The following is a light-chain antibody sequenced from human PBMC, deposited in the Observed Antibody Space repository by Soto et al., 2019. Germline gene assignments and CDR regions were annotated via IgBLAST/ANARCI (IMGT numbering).Light chain of an antibody. CDR3: QSYDRSLSCYV. J-gene: IGLJ1*01. V-gene: IGLV1-40*01. CDR1: SSNIGAGYD. Sequence: QSVLTQPPSVSGAPGQRVTISCTGSSSNIGAGYDVHWYQQLPGTAPKVLIYGDSNRPSGVPDRFSGSKSGTSASLAITGLQAEDEADYYCQSYDRSLSCYVFGPGTKLTVL. CDR2: GDS.